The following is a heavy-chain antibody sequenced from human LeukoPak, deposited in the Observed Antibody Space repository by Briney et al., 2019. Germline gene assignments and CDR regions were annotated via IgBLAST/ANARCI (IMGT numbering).Heavy chain of an antibody. CDR3: ATSNWFDP. J-gene: IGHJ5*02. Sequence: GGSLTLSCAASGFTFSTYWMHWVRQAPGKGLVWVSRINSGGTTTNYADSVKGRFTISRDNAKNTLYLQMNSLRGEDTAVYYCATSNWFDPWGQGTLVTVSS. D-gene: IGHD2-2*01. CDR2: INSGGTTT. CDR1: GFTFSTYW. V-gene: IGHV3-74*01.